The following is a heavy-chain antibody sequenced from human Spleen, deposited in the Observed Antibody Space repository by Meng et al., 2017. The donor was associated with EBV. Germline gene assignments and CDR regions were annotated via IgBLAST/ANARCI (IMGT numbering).Heavy chain of an antibody. CDR2: INAGNGNT. Sequence: GQLVQSWAEVKKPGASVKVSCKASGYTFTSYAMHWVRQAPGQRLEWMGWINAGNGNTKYSQKFQGRVTITRDTSASTAYMELSSLRSEDTAVYYCARDLSVYASGWYWGQGTLVTVSS. CDR3: ARDLSVYASGWY. V-gene: IGHV1-3*01. J-gene: IGHJ4*02. CDR1: GYTFTSYA. D-gene: IGHD6-19*01.